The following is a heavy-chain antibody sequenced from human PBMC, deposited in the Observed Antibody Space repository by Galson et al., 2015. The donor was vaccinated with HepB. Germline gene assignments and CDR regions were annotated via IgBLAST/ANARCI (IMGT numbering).Heavy chain of an antibody. CDR1: GGSISSGDYY. CDR2: IFSIGST. CDR3: ARGRWSRHFDY. V-gene: IGHV4-30-4*01. J-gene: IGHJ4*02. D-gene: IGHD4-23*01. Sequence: LSLTCTVSGGSISSGDYYWTWIRQPPGKGLEWIGYIFSIGSTYYNPSLNSRVTISVDTSKNQFSLKLTSVTAADTALYYCARGRWSRHFDYWGQGTLVTVSS.